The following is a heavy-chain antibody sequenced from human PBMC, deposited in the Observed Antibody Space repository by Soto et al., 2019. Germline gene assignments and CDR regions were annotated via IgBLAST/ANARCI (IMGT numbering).Heavy chain of an antibody. Sequence: QAQLVQSGAEMKKPGASVRVSCKATGYTFSAYTMNWVRQAPGQSLEWMGWIHAGSGNTKYSQSLQGIVSITSDTSASTVYMELTGLTSEDTAVYYCARDTETLGPRANDALDIWGQGTMVTGSS. CDR3: ARDTETLGPRANDALDI. CDR2: IHAGSGNT. J-gene: IGHJ3*02. V-gene: IGHV1-3*01. CDR1: GYTFSAYT. D-gene: IGHD3-3*02.